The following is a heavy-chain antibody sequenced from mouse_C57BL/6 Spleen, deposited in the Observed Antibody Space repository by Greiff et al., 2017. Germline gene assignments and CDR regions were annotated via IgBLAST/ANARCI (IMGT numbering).Heavy chain of an antibody. V-gene: IGHV1-82*01. Sequence: VQLQQSGPELVKPGASVKISCKASGYAFSGSWMNWVKQRPGKGLEWIGRIYPGDGDTNYNGKFKGKATLTADKSSSTAYMQLSSLTSEDSAVYFCATYSNYDYAMDYWGQGTSVTVSS. CDR2: IYPGDGDT. CDR1: GYAFSGSW. CDR3: ATYSNYDYAMDY. J-gene: IGHJ4*01. D-gene: IGHD2-5*01.